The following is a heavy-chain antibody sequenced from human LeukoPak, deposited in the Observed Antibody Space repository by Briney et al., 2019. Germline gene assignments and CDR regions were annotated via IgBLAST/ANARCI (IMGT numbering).Heavy chain of an antibody. J-gene: IGHJ4*02. D-gene: IGHD2-15*01. CDR3: AKSGLNRFDY. V-gene: IGHV3-30*02. CDR1: GFTFSSFG. Sequence: GGSLRLSCAASGFTFSSFGMHWVRQAPGQGLEWVAFILYDGTNKYYADSVKGRFTISRDNSKNTLYLQMNSLRAEDTAVYYCAKSGLNRFDYWGQGTLVTVSS. CDR2: ILYDGTNK.